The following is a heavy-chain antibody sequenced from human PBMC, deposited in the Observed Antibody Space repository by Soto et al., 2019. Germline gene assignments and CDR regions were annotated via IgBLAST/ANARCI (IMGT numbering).Heavy chain of an antibody. D-gene: IGHD3-10*01. V-gene: IGHV1-69*01. CDR1: VGTFNSYA. J-gene: IGHJ6*02. Sequence: QVQLVQSGAEVKKPVSSVKVSCKASVGTFNSYAISWVRQAPGQGLEWMGGIIPIFGTANYAQNFQGRVAISADETKSAPYRKLRSQTYEDETEYDCALWGFRDGKKSNTNYGMDVWGQGTTVTVPS. CDR3: ALWGFRDGKKSNTNYGMDV. CDR2: IIPIFGTA.